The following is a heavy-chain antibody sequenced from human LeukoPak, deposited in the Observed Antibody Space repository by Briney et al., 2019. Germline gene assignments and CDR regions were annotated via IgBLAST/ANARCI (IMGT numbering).Heavy chain of an antibody. CDR2: ISAYNGNT. D-gene: IGHD1-26*01. J-gene: IGHJ4*02. Sequence: MGWISAYNGNTNYAQKLQGRVTMTTDTSTSTAYMELRSLRSDDTAVYYCARAEVGATQAGYWGQGTLVTVSS. V-gene: IGHV1-18*01. CDR3: ARAEVGATQAGY.